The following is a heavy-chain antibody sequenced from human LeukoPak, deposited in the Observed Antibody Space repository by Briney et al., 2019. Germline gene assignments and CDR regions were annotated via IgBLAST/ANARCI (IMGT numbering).Heavy chain of an antibody. D-gene: IGHD6-13*01. V-gene: IGHV1-8*01. CDR1: GYTFTSYD. J-gene: IGHJ6*02. CDR3: ARAAARYYYYYGMDV. CDR2: MNPNSGNT. Sequence: ASVKVSCTASGYTFTSYDINWVRQATGQGLEWMGWMNPNSGNTGYAQKFQGRVTMTRNTYISTAYMELSSLRSEDTAVYYCARAAARYYYYYGMDVWGQGTTVTVS.